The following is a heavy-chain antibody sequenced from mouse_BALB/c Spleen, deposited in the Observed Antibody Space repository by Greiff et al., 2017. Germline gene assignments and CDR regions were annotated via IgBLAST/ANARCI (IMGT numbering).Heavy chain of an antibody. V-gene: IGHV2-6-7*01. CDR2: IWGDGST. J-gene: IGHJ4*01. CDR1: GFSLTGYG. D-gene: IGHD1-1*01. CDR3: ARDRPTVVDYYAMDY. Sequence: VQLQESGPGLVAPSQSLSITCTVSGFSLTGYGVNWVRQPPGKGLEWLGMIWGDGSTDYNSALKSRLSISKDNSKSQVFLKMNSLQTDDTARYYCARDRPTVVDYYAMDYWGQGTSVTVSS.